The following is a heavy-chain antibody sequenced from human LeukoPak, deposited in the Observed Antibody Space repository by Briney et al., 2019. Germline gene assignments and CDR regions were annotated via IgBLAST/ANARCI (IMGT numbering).Heavy chain of an antibody. J-gene: IGHJ3*02. Sequence: PGGSLRLSCAASGFTFSNYAMHWVRRAPGKGLEWVAVISYDGINKYYADSVKVRFTISRDNSKNTLYLQMNSLRAEDTAVYYCARVDTAMLTVGAFDIWGQGTMVTVSS. V-gene: IGHV3-30*04. CDR1: GFTFSNYA. CDR2: ISYDGINK. D-gene: IGHD5-18*01. CDR3: ARVDTAMLTVGAFDI.